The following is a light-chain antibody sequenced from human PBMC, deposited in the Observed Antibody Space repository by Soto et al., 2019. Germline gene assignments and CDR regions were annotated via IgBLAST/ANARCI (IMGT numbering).Light chain of an antibody. V-gene: IGKV3-20*01. J-gene: IGKJ2*01. Sequence: EIVLTQSPGTLSLSPGERATLSCRASQSVSNNYLAWYQQKPGQAPRLLIYGASNSATGIPDRFSGSGSGTDFTLTISRLEPEDFAVYYCQQYGSSPATFGQGTNLAIK. CDR1: QSVSNNY. CDR2: GAS. CDR3: QQYGSSPAT.